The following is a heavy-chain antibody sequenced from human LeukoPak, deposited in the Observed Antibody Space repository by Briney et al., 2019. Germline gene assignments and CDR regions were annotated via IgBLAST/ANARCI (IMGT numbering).Heavy chain of an antibody. D-gene: IGHD2-21*02. J-gene: IGHJ4*02. Sequence: PSETLSLTCTVSGGSISSSSYYWGWIRQPPGTGLEWIGSIYYSGSTYYNPSLKSRVTISVDTSKNQFSLKLSSVTAADTAVYYCARLGGGDSISLVFYWGQGTLVTVSS. CDR2: IYYSGST. CDR3: ARLGGGDSISLVFY. V-gene: IGHV4-39*01. CDR1: GGSISSSSYY.